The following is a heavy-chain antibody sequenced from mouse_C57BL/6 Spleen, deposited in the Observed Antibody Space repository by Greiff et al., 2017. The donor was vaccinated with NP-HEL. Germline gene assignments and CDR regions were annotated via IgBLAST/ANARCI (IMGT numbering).Heavy chain of an antibody. V-gene: IGHV1-26*01. CDR2: INPNNGGT. D-gene: IGHD1-1*01. CDR1: GYTFTGYY. CDR3: AREGNYGSSYGFAY. J-gene: IGHJ3*01. Sequence: EVQLQQSGPELVKPGASVKISCKASGYTFTGYYMNWVKQSHGKSLEWIGDINPNNGGTSYNQKFKGKATLTVDKSSSTAYMELRSLTSEDSAVYYCAREGNYGSSYGFAYWGQGTLVTVSA.